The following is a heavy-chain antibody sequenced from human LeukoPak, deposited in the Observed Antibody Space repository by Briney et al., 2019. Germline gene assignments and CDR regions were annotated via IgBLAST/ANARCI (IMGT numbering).Heavy chain of an antibody. CDR1: GYTFTRYY. V-gene: IGHV1-2*02. D-gene: IGHD5-24*01. CDR2: INPNSGGT. CDR3: ARGPTLEDYYYYYMDV. Sequence: ASVKVSCKASGYTFTRYYMHWVRQAPGQGLEWMGWINPNSGGTNYAQKFQGRVTMTRDTSISTAYMVLSRLRSDDTAVYYCARGPTLEDYYYYYMDVWGKGTTVTVSS. J-gene: IGHJ6*03.